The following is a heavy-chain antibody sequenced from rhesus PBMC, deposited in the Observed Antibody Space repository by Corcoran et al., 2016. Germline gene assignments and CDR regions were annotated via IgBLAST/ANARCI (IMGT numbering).Heavy chain of an antibody. CDR2: ISYLGST. J-gene: IGHJ4*01. Sequence: QLQLQESGPGLVKPSETLSLTCAVSGYSISSGYGWTWIRQPPGKGLQWLGYISYLGSTSYNPSRKNRVTISRDTSKIQFSLKLSSVTAADAAVYYYARGPYGSSYYFDYWGQGVLVTVSS. CDR1: GYSISSGYG. D-gene: IGHD4-29*01. V-gene: IGHV4-122*02. CDR3: ARGPYGSSYYFDY.